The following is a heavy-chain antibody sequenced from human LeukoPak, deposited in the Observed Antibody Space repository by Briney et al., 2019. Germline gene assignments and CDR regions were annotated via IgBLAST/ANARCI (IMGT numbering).Heavy chain of an antibody. D-gene: IGHD5/OR15-5a*01. CDR3: AKARGSSVYEQFDY. J-gene: IGHJ4*02. Sequence: GGSLRLSCAAAGFAFSTYATTWVRHAPEKWLQWVSTISTSGRATYYADSVEGRFTISRDNSKNTLYLQMNSLRADDTAVYYCAKARGSSVYEQFDYWGQGTQVTVSP. CDR2: ISTSGRAT. CDR1: GFAFSTYA. V-gene: IGHV3-23*01.